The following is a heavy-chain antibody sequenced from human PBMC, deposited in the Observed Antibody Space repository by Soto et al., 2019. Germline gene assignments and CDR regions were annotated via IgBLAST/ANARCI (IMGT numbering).Heavy chain of an antibody. CDR2: IYSGGST. J-gene: IGHJ3*02. CDR3: ARVESGIHGPAGAFDI. V-gene: IGHV3-53*01. Sequence: GGSLRLSCAASGFTVSSNYMSWVRQAPGKGLEWVSVIYSGGSTYYADSVKGRFTISRDNSKNTLYLQMNSLRAEDTAVYYCARVESGIHGPAGAFDIWGQGTMVTVSS. CDR1: GFTVSSNY. D-gene: IGHD1-20*01.